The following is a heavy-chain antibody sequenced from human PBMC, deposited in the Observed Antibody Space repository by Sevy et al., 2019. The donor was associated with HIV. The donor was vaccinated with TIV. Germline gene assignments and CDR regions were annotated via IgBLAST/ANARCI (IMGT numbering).Heavy chain of an antibody. V-gene: IGHV3-72*01. CDR2: IRNRPNSYTT. CDR3: VRGPNCGVGGCQQISPYCLDV. J-gene: IGHJ6*03. CDR1: GFTFGDHY. D-gene: IGHD2-15*01. Sequence: GGSLRLSCAASGFTFGDHYVDWVRQAPGKGLEWVGRIRNRPNSYTTEYAASVKGRFTISRDDSRNSVYLQMNSLKTQDSAVYYCVRGPNCGVGGCQQISPYCLDVWGKGATVTVSS.